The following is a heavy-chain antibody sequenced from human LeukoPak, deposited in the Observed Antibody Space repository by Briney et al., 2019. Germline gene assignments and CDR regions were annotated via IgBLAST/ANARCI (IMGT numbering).Heavy chain of an antibody. CDR3: AREFYYDSSGLNWFDP. Sequence: SETLSLTCTVSGGSISSYYWSWIRQPPGKGLEWIGYISYSGGTNYNPSLESRVTISVDTSKNQFSLKLTSVTAADTAVYYCAREFYYDSSGLNWFDPWGQGTLVTVSS. J-gene: IGHJ5*02. CDR1: GGSISSYY. V-gene: IGHV4-59*01. D-gene: IGHD3-22*01. CDR2: ISYSGGT.